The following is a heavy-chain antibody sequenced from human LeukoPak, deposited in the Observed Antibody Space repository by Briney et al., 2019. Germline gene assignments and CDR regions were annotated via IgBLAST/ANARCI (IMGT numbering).Heavy chain of an antibody. CDR3: ASGYCSSTSCYNYGMDV. J-gene: IGHJ6*02. Sequence: ASVKVSCKASGGTFISYTISWVRQAPGQGLEWMGGIIPILGIANYAQKFQGRVTVTADKSTSTAYMELSSLRSEDTAVYYCASGYCSSTSCYNYGMDVWGQGTTVTVSS. V-gene: IGHV1-69*10. CDR2: IIPILGIA. CDR1: GGTFISYT. D-gene: IGHD2-2*02.